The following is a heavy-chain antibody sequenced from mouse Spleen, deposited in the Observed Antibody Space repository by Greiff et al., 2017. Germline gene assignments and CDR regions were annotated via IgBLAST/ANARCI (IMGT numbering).Heavy chain of an antibody. Sequence: QVQLQQPGAELVMPGASVKLSCKASGYTFTSYWMHWVKQRPGQGLEWIGEIDPSDSYTNYNQKFKGKATLTVDKSSSTAYMQLSSLTSEDSAVYYCARSITTDYYAMDYWGQGTSVTVSS. V-gene: IGHV1-69*01. J-gene: IGHJ4*01. D-gene: IGHD1-1*01. CDR2: IDPSDSYT. CDR3: ARSITTDYYAMDY. CDR1: GYTFTSYW.